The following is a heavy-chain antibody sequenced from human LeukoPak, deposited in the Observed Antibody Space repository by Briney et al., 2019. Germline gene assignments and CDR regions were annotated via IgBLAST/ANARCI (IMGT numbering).Heavy chain of an antibody. Sequence: ASVKVSCKASGYTFTNYDMNWVRQAPGQGLEGMGIINPGGGSTSYAQKFQGRVTVTRATSASTVYMELSSLGSEDTAMYYCASEGEIGYDLSDYWGQGTLVTVSS. J-gene: IGHJ4*02. CDR2: INPGGGST. CDR3: ASEGEIGYDLSDY. V-gene: IGHV1-46*01. CDR1: GYTFTNYD. D-gene: IGHD5-12*01.